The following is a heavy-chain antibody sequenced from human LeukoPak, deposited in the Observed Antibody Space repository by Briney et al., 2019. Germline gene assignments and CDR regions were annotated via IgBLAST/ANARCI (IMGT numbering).Heavy chain of an antibody. V-gene: IGHV3-9*01. Sequence: QPGGSLRLSCAASGFTFDDYAMHWLRQIPGKGLDWVSGISWDGGVIGYADSAKGRFTISRDNAKRYLYLQMNSLTTEDTAWYYCAKDVGKGVGAPSDWGQGILVTVFS. CDR1: GFTFDDYA. J-gene: IGHJ4*02. CDR3: AKDVGKGVGAPSD. CDR2: ISWDGGVI. D-gene: IGHD1-26*01.